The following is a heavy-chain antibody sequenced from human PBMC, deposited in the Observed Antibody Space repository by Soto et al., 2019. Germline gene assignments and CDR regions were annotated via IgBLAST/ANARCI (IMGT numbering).Heavy chain of an antibody. CDR3: ARVAVVTRGIDY. V-gene: IGHV3-74*01. CDR2: VNEWGTDS. Sequence: EVQLVESGGGLVQPGGSLRLSCVASGFTFSGSWMHWVHQAPGKGLVWVSRVNEWGTDSNYADSVKGRFTISRDNAKNTVYLQMNGLRAEDTAVYYCARVAVVTRGIDYWGQGTLVTVSS. J-gene: IGHJ4*02. D-gene: IGHD6-19*01. CDR1: GFTFSGSW.